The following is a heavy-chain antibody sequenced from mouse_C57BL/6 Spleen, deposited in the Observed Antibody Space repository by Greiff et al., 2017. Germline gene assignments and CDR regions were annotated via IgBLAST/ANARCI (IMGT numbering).Heavy chain of an antibody. Sequence: VQLQQSGAELVRPGASVTMSCKASGYTFTDYEMHWVKQTPVHGLEWIGAIDPEIGGTAYNQKFKGKAILTADKSSSTAYMELRSLTSEDSAGYYCTRGSGDDWGQGTSVTVSS. CDR3: TRGSGDD. CDR1: GYTFTDYE. V-gene: IGHV1-15*01. CDR2: IDPEIGGT. D-gene: IGHD3-1*01. J-gene: IGHJ4*01.